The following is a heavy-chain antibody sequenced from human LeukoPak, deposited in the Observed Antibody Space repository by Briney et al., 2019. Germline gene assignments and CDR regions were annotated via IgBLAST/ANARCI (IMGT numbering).Heavy chain of an antibody. V-gene: IGHV1-18*01. Sequence: ASVKVSCKASGYTFSSYGISWVRQAPGQGLDWMGWISANNGNTNYAQKLQGRVTMTTDTSTSTAYMELRSLGSDDTAVYCCARDGELYSGSKGLFDIWGQGTMVTVSS. CDR2: ISANNGNT. D-gene: IGHD1-26*01. J-gene: IGHJ3*02. CDR3: ARDGELYSGSKGLFDI. CDR1: GYTFSSYG.